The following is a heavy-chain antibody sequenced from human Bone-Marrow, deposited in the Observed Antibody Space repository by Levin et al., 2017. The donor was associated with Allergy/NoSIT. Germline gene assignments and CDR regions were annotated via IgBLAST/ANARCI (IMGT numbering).Heavy chain of an antibody. Sequence: ASLKVSCKTSGYSFTSYPINWLRQAPGQGLGWMGWIKTATGNPTYVQCFAGRSVFSFDTSVSTAYLQIANLKAEDTAIYYCARGIRRSYVFSLAYWRQGTLVTVSS. D-gene: IGHD3-3*02. J-gene: IGHJ4*02. CDR2: IKTATGNP. CDR3: ARGIRRSYVFSLAY. CDR1: GYSFTSYP. V-gene: IGHV7-4-1*01.